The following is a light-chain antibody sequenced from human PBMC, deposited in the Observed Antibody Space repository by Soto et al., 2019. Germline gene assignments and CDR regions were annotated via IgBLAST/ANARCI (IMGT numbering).Light chain of an antibody. J-gene: IGLJ2*01. CDR3: SSYSTSSALV. V-gene: IGLV2-14*03. CDR1: SADIGAFNY. CDR2: DVS. Sequence: QSALTQPASVSGSPGQSITISCAGTSADIGAFNYVSWYQHHPGKAPKLLIYDVSDRPSGVSTRFSASKSANTASLTISGLLAYDEADYYCSSYSTSSALVFGGGTKLTVL.